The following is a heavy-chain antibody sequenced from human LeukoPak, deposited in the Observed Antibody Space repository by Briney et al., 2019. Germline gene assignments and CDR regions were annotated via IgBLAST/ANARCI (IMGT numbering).Heavy chain of an antibody. V-gene: IGHV3-64*01. CDR3: AMGDGATHLDY. D-gene: IGHD2-15*01. Sequence: GGSLRLSCAASGFTFSSYAMHWVRQAPGKGLEYVSAISNNGGSTYYANSVKGRFTISRDNSKNTLYLQMGSLRAEDMAVYYCAMGDGATHLDYWGQGTLVTVSS. CDR2: ISNNGGST. CDR1: GFTFSSYA. J-gene: IGHJ4*02.